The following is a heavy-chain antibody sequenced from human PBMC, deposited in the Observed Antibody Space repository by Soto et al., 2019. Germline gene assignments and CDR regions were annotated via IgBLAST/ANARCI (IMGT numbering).Heavy chain of an antibody. Sequence: ASETLSLTCSVSGDSITSGDNYWSWIRQPPGKGLEWIGYIYHSGHTYYNPSLKGRLTISVDTSKNHFSLKLSSVTAADRAVYYLSRGSVDTVARSGFYEYWGQGTPVTVSS. CDR1: GDSITSGDNY. J-gene: IGHJ4*02. V-gene: IGHV4-30-4*03. D-gene: IGHD6-25*01. CDR2: IYHSGHT. CDR3: SRGSVDTVARSGFYEY.